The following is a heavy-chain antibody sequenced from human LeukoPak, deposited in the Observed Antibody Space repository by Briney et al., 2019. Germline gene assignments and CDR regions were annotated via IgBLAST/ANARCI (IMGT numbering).Heavy chain of an antibody. D-gene: IGHD6-19*01. J-gene: IGHJ4*02. CDR1: GFTFSSYS. Sequence: GGSLRLSCAASGFTFSSYSMNWVRQAPGKGLEWVSSISSSSSYIYYADSVKGRFTISRDNAKNSLYLQMNSLRAEDTAVYYCARAKSSSSGWDAYFDYWGQGTLVTVSS. CDR2: ISSSSSYI. CDR3: ARAKSSSSGWDAYFDY. V-gene: IGHV3-21*01.